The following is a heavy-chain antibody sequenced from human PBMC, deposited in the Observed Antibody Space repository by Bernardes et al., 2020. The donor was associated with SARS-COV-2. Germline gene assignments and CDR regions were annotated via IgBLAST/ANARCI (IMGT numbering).Heavy chain of an antibody. Sequence: QTLSLTCAISGDSVSSNTAAWNWIRQSPSRGLEWLGRTYYRSKWYNDYAVSVKSRITINPDTSKNQFSLQLNSVTPEDTAVYYCARDTPYNSGDWFDPWGQGTLVTVSS. J-gene: IGHJ5*02. CDR2: TYYRSKWYN. V-gene: IGHV6-1*01. CDR1: GDSVSSNTAA. CDR3: ARDTPYNSGDWFDP. D-gene: IGHD6-19*01.